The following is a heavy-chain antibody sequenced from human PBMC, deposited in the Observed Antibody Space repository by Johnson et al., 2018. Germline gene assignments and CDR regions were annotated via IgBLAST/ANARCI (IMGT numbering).Heavy chain of an antibody. J-gene: IGHJ6*02. CDR2: IGTAGDT. CDR1: GFTFSSYD. D-gene: IGHD3-16*01. V-gene: IGHV3-13*01. Sequence: VQLVESGGGLVQPGGSLRLSCAASGFTFSSYDMHWVRQATGKGLEWVSAIGTAGDTYYPGSVKGRFTISRENAKNSLYLQMNSLGDEDTAVYYCAAWGMDVWGQGTTVTVSS. CDR3: AAWGMDV.